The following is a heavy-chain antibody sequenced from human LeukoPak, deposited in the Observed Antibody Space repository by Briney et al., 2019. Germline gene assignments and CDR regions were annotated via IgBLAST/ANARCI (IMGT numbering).Heavy chain of an antibody. CDR1: GFTFSSYA. CDR2: IYSGGST. CDR3: ARDWNIAAAGMSYYYYGMDV. Sequence: GGSLRLSCAASGFTFSSYAMSWVRQAPGKGLEWVSVIYSGGSTYYADSVKGRFTISRDNSKNTLYLQMNSLRAEDTAVYYCARDWNIAAAGMSYYYYGMDVWGQGTTVTVSS. V-gene: IGHV3-53*01. J-gene: IGHJ6*02. D-gene: IGHD6-13*01.